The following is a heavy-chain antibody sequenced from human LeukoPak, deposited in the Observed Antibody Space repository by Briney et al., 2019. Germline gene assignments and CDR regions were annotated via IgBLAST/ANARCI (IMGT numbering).Heavy chain of an antibody. CDR3: AKGGILTGYRGYFDL. J-gene: IGHJ2*01. CDR2: ISWNSGSI. Sequence: GGSLRLSCAASGFTFDDYAMHWVRQAPGKGLEWVSGISWNSGSIGYADSVKGRFTISRDNAKNSLYLQMNSLRAEDTALYYCAKGGILTGYRGYFDLWGRGTLVTVSS. D-gene: IGHD3-9*01. CDR1: GFTFDDYA. V-gene: IGHV3-9*01.